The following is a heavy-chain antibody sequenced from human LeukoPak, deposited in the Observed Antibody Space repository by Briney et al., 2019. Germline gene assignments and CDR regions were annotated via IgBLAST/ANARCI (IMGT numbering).Heavy chain of an antibody. Sequence: PGGSLRLSCAASGFTFSSYWMHWVRQAPGKGLVWVSRIKSDGSTNYADSVKGRFTISRDNAKNTVSLQMNSLRAEDTGVYHCARAPSEIGGYYPEYFRHWGQGTLVTVSS. CDR2: IKSDGST. CDR1: GFTFSSYW. J-gene: IGHJ1*01. CDR3: ARAPSEIGGYYPEYFRH. V-gene: IGHV3-74*01. D-gene: IGHD3-22*01.